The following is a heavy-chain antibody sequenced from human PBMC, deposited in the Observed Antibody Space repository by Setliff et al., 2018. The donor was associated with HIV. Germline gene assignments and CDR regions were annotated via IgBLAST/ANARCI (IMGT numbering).Heavy chain of an antibody. Sequence: ESLKISCQASGYTFTNHWIGWVRQMPGEGLEWMAIIYPGDSDVRYNPSFQGQVTVSVDKSINTAYLQWSSLKASDTATYYCAREHRLCSGERCVLPDYWGQGTLVTVSS. J-gene: IGHJ4*02. CDR3: AREHRLCSGERCVLPDY. CDR2: IYPGDSDV. CDR1: GYTFTNHW. V-gene: IGHV5-51*01. D-gene: IGHD2-15*01.